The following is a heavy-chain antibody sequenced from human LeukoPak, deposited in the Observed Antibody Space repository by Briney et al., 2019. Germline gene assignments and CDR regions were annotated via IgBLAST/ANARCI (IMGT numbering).Heavy chain of an antibody. CDR2: ISGYNGDT. CDR1: GFPFTHHG. CDR3: ARDPTNTSGRYAYFDY. D-gene: IGHD6-19*01. J-gene: IGHJ4*02. Sequence: GASVRVSCKASGFPFTHHGISWGRQAPGQGLEWMVRISGYNGDTNYAQKFQGRVTLTTDTSTSTAYMELRSLRSDGTAVYYCARDPTNTSGRYAYFDYWGQGTLVTVSS. V-gene: IGHV1-18*01.